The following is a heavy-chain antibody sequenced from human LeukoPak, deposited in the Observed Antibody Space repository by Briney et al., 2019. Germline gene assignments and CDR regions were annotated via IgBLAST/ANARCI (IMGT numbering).Heavy chain of an antibody. D-gene: IGHD6-6*01. CDR1: GASISSSSDY. Sequence: PSETLSLTCSVSGASISSSSDYWDWIRQPPGKGLEWIGRIYYSGSSYYNPSLKSRVTISVNTSNSQFSLKLSSVTAADTAVYYCARYISSVGYFDSWGQGTLVTVSS. CDR2: IYYSGSS. J-gene: IGHJ4*02. V-gene: IGHV4-39*01. CDR3: ARYISSVGYFDS.